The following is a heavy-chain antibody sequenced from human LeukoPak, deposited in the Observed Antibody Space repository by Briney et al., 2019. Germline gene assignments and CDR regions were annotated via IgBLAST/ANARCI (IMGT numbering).Heavy chain of an antibody. V-gene: IGHV1-69*04. Sequence: SVTVSCTASGGTFSSYTISWVRQAPGQGLEWMGRIIPILGIANYAQKFQGRVTITADKSTSTAYMELSSLRSEDTAVYYCARDGAVYCSGGSCWDYWGKGTLVTVSS. CDR3: ARDGAVYCSGGSCWDY. CDR1: GGTFSSYT. J-gene: IGHJ4*02. CDR2: IIPILGIA. D-gene: IGHD2-15*01.